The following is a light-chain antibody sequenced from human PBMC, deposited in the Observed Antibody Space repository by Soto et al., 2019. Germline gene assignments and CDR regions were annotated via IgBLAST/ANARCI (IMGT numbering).Light chain of an antibody. CDR2: DVT. Sequence: QSALTQPASVSGSPGLSIAFSCSGTSSDVGGYNSVSWYQQYPGKAPKLIIHDVTNRPSGVSDRFSGSKSGNTASLTISGLQAEDEADYYCSSWTSSSSYVFGSGTKATVL. CDR3: SSWTSSSSYV. V-gene: IGLV2-14*01. J-gene: IGLJ1*01. CDR1: SSDVGGYNS.